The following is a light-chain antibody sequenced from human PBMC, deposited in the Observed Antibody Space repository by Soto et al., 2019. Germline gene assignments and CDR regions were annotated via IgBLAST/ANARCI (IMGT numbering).Light chain of an antibody. CDR2: AAY. Sequence: DIQMTQSPSSLSASVGDRVTITCRASQSIITYLNWYQQKPGKAPELLMYAAYSLQSGVPSRFSGSGSGTDFTLTISSLQPEDFATYFCSQSDSEPYSFGQGNKLEIK. CDR1: QSIITY. J-gene: IGKJ2*01. CDR3: SQSDSEPYS. V-gene: IGKV1-39*01.